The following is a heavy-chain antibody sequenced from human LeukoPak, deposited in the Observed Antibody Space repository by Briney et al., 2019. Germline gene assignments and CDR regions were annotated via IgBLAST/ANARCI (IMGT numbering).Heavy chain of an antibody. CDR1: GFTFSNYW. Sequence: PGGSLRLSCAASGFTFSNYWMHWVRQAPGKGLEWVAVISYDGSNKYYADSVKGRFTISRDNSKNTLYLQMNSLRAEDTAVYYCAKGICGYSYGCYFDYWGQGTLVTVSS. D-gene: IGHD5-18*01. CDR3: AKGICGYSYGCYFDY. V-gene: IGHV3-30*18. CDR2: ISYDGSNK. J-gene: IGHJ4*02.